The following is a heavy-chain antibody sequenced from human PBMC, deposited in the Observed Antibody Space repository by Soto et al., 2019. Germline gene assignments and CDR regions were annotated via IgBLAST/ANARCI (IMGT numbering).Heavy chain of an antibody. D-gene: IGHD4-17*01. Sequence: QVQLVQSGAEVKKPGASVKVSCKASGYTFIRYYMHWVRQAPGQGLEWMGITNTSGGSTSYAQKCQGRVTITRATSTSTVYMELSSLRSEDTAVYYCARVEKYCGDSFDAFDVWGQGTMVTFSS. J-gene: IGHJ3*01. CDR1: GYTFIRYY. CDR2: TNTSGGST. V-gene: IGHV1-46*01. CDR3: ARVEKYCGDSFDAFDV.